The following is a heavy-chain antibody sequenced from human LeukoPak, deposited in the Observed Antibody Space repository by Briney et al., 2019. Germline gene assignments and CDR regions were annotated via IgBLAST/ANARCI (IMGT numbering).Heavy chain of an antibody. D-gene: IGHD3/OR15-3a*01. Sequence: SETLSLTCTVSGGSISSSSYYWSWIRQPPGKGLEWIGEIYHSGSTNYNPSLKSRVTISVDKSKNQFSLKLSSVTAADTAVYYCASGDAGYHTTDYWGQGTLVTVSS. CDR2: IYHSGST. J-gene: IGHJ4*02. CDR3: ASGDAGYHTTDY. CDR1: GGSISSSSYY. V-gene: IGHV4-61*05.